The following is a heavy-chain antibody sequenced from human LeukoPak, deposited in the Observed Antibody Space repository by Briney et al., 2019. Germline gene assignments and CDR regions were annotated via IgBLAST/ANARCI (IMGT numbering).Heavy chain of an antibody. J-gene: IGHJ4*02. D-gene: IGHD1-26*01. V-gene: IGHV3-30*19. CDR3: ARDAARRGELWISGYFDY. CDR1: GFTFSSYG. CDR2: ISYDGSNK. Sequence: SGGSLRLSCAASGFTFSSYGMHWVRQAPGKGLEWVAVISYDGSNKYYADSVKGRFTISRDNSKNTLYLQMNSLRVEDTAVYYCARDAARRGELWISGYFDYWGQGTLVIVSS.